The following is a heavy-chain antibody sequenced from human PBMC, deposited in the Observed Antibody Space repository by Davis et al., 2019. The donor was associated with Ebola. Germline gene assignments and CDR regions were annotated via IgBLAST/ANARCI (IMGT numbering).Heavy chain of an antibody. CDR2: VFYSGST. V-gene: IGHV4-59*08. CDR3: ARQSVHHYDT. CDR1: GGSISSYY. D-gene: IGHD3-22*01. J-gene: IGHJ4*02. Sequence: MPSETLSLTCTVSGGSISSYYWSWIRQPPGKGLEWIGYVFYSGSTNYNPSLKSRVTMSVDTSKNQFSLRLTSVTAADTAVFYCARQSVHHYDTWGQGTLVTVSS.